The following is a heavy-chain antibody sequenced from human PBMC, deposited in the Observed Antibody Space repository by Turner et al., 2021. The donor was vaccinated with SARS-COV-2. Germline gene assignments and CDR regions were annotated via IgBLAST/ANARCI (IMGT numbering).Heavy chain of an antibody. D-gene: IGHD2-15*01. Sequence: QMQLVESGGGVVQSGGSLRLSCVTSGLRFSAHGLHWVRQAPGKGLEWVAVTWNGGRNTDYAESVRGRFVISGDSAKNTLFLQMNGLRVEDTGMYYCARDRWQILSDYYGMDVWGQGTTVTVSS. CDR3: ARDRWQILSDYYGMDV. V-gene: IGHV3-33*08. CDR2: TWNGGRNT. CDR1: GLRFSAHG. J-gene: IGHJ6*02.